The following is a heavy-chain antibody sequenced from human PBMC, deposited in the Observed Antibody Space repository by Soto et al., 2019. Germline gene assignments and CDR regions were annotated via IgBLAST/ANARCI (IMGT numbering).Heavy chain of an antibody. CDR1: PDSVCSNSAT. J-gene: IGHJ4*02. CDR2: TYYRSKWYN. D-gene: IGHD1-7*01. CDR3: ARGVRTTGFDY. V-gene: IGHV6-1*01. Sequence: SQSLSLTCPTPPDSVCSNSATWRWIRQSPSRGLEWLGRTYYRSKWYNDYAVSVKSRITINPDTSKNQLSLQLNSVTPEDTAVYYCARGVRTTGFDYWGQGTLVTVSS.